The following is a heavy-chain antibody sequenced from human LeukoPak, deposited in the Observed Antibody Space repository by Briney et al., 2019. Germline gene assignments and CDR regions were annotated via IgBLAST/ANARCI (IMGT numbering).Heavy chain of an antibody. Sequence: SETLSLTCAVYGGSFSGYYWSWIRQPPGKGLEWIGEINHSGSTNYNPSLKSRVTISVDTSKNQFSLKLSSVTAADTAVYYCARGSTGTVNFDYWGRGTLVTVSS. D-gene: IGHD1-1*01. CDR3: ARGSTGTVNFDY. J-gene: IGHJ4*02. CDR2: INHSGST. V-gene: IGHV4-34*01. CDR1: GGSFSGYY.